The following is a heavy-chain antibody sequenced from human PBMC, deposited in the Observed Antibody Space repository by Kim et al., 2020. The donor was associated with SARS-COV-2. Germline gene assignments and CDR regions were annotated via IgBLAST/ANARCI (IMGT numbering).Heavy chain of an antibody. J-gene: IGHJ6*02. CDR1: GCTFSSYA. CDR2: ISGSGGST. D-gene: IGHD6-6*01. V-gene: IGHV3-23*01. Sequence: GGSLRLSCAASGCTFSSYAMSWVRQPQGKGLEWVSAISGSGGSTYYADSVQGRFTISRDNSKNTLYMQMNSMRAEDTAAYYCAKRIVAAIYGMDFGGQGT. CDR3: AKRIVAAIYGMDF.